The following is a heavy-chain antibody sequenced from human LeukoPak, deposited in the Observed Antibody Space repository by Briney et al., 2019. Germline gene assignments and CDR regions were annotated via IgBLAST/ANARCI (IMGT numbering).Heavy chain of an antibody. Sequence: ASVKVSCQASGYTFSDYYIHWVRQAPGQGLEWMGWINPNSGGTNYAQKFQGRVTMTRDTSISTAYMELSRLRSDDTAVYYCARVLFQWELRHWGQGTLVTVSS. V-gene: IGHV1-2*02. D-gene: IGHD1-26*01. CDR1: GYTFSDYY. J-gene: IGHJ4*02. CDR2: INPNSGGT. CDR3: ARVLFQWELRH.